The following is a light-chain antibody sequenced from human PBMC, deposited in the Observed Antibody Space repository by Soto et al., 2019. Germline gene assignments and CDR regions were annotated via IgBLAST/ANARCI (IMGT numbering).Light chain of an antibody. CDR3: QQRNNWPPTWT. J-gene: IGKJ1*01. V-gene: IGKV3-11*01. CDR1: QSVGSS. Sequence: EIVLTQSPATLSLSPGERATLSCRASQSVGSSLAWYRQKPGQAPRLLISGASNRAPGIPARFSGSGSGTEFTLTISSLEPEDFAVYYCQQRNNWPPTWTFGQGTKVEIK. CDR2: GAS.